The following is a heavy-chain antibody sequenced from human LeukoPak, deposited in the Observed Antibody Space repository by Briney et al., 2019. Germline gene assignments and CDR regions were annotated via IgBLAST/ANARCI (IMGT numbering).Heavy chain of an antibody. V-gene: IGHV3-9*03. J-gene: IGHJ4*02. CDR2: ISWNSGSI. Sequence: GRSLRLSCAASGFTLDDYAMHWVRQAPGKGLEWVSGISWNSGSIGYADSVKGRFTISRDNAKNSLYLQMNSLRAEDMALYYCAKGLAAESYYFDYWGQGTLVTVSS. D-gene: IGHD3-16*01. CDR3: AKGLAAESYYFDY. CDR1: GFTLDDYA.